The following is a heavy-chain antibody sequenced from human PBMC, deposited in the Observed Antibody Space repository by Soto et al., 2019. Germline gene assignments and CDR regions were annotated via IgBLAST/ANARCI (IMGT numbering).Heavy chain of an antibody. J-gene: IGHJ5*02. CDR2: IIPIFGTR. D-gene: IGHD2-15*01. CDR1: GYTFTSYG. Sequence: ASVKVSCKASGYTFTSYGITWVRQAPGQGLEWLGRIIPIFGTRDYAQKFQGRVTISADESTTTAYMELSSLRSDDTAVYYCAKDGGREGYFGNWFDPWGQGTTVTVSS. V-gene: IGHV1-69*13. CDR3: AKDGGREGYFGNWFDP.